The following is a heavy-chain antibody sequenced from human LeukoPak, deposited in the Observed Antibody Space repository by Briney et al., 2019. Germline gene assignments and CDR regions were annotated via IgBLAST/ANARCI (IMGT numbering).Heavy chain of an antibody. J-gene: IGHJ5*02. D-gene: IGHD2-15*01. CDR1: GGSISSYY. Sequence: SETLSLTCTVSGGSISSYYWSWIRQPPGKGLEWIGYIYYSGSTNYNPSLKSRVTISVDTSKNQFSLKLSSVTAADTAVYYCARGGHCSGGSCYDWFDPWGRGTLVTVSS. V-gene: IGHV4-59*08. CDR2: IYYSGST. CDR3: ARGGHCSGGSCYDWFDP.